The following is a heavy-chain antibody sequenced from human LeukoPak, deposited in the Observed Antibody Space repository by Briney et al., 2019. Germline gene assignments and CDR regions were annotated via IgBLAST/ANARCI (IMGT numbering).Heavy chain of an antibody. Sequence: ASVKVSCKASGYTFTGYYMHWVRQAPGQGLEWMGWINPNSGGTNYAQKFQGRVTMTRDTSISTAYMELSRLRSDDTAVYYCAKDHWLQAYYFDYWGQGTLVTVSS. CDR2: INPNSGGT. CDR1: GYTFTGYY. V-gene: IGHV1-2*02. D-gene: IGHD5-24*01. CDR3: AKDHWLQAYYFDY. J-gene: IGHJ4*02.